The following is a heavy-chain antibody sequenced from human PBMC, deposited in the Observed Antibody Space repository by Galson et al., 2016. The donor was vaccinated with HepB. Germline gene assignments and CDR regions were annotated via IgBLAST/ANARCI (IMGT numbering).Heavy chain of an antibody. D-gene: IGHD6-19*01. Sequence: SLRLSCAASGFTFSSYGMSWVRLAPGKGLEWVSGIRGSGADTYYADSVKGRFTISRDNSKNMVYLQMNSLRVDDTAVYYCAKDLFAVMDWGQGTLSPSP. CDR3: AKDLFAVMD. CDR1: GFTFSSYG. J-gene: IGHJ4*02. CDR2: IRGSGADT. V-gene: IGHV3-23*01.